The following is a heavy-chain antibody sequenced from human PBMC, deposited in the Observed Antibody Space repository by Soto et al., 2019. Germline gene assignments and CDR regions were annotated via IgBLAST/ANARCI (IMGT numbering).Heavy chain of an antibody. D-gene: IGHD3-3*01. V-gene: IGHV1-18*04. J-gene: IGHJ6*02. CDR2: ISAYNGNT. CDR3: ASNYDCLSGYSHYYYYGMDV. Sequence: QVQLVQSGAEVKKPGASVKVSCKASGYTFTSYGISWVRQAPGQGLEWMGWISAYNGNTNYAQKLQGRVTMTTDTSTSTAYMGLSSLRSDDTAVYYCASNYDCLSGYSHYYYYGMDVWGQGTTVTVSS. CDR1: GYTFTSYG.